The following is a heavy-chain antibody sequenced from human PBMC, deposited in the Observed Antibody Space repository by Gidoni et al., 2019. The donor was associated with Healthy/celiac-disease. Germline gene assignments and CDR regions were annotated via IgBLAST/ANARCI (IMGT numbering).Heavy chain of an antibody. CDR3: ARGDCSGGSCYLPYYYGMDV. V-gene: IGHV4-34*01. CDR2: INHSGST. CDR1: GRSFSGYY. Sequence: QVQLQQWGAGLLKPSETLSLTCAVYGRSFSGYYWRWIRQPPGKGLEWIGEINHSGSTNYNPSLKSRVTIAVDTSKNQFSLKLSSVTAADTAVYYCARGDCSGGSCYLPYYYGMDVWGQGTTVTVSS. D-gene: IGHD2-15*01. J-gene: IGHJ6*02.